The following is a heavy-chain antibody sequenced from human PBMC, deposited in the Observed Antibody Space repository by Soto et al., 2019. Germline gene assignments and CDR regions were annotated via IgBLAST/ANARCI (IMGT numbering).Heavy chain of an antibody. Sequence: SETLSLTCTVSSDSITSDSFYWGWVRQPPGKGLEWIGNIYYCGHTYYNASLKSRVIMSVDMSKNQVSLNLSFVTAADTAVYFCARLPRPGGIVVVHDAFDIWGQGTMVTV. J-gene: IGHJ3*02. D-gene: IGHD3-22*01. CDR2: IYYCGHT. CDR3: ARLPRPGGIVVVHDAFDI. V-gene: IGHV4-39*01. CDR1: SDSITSDSFY.